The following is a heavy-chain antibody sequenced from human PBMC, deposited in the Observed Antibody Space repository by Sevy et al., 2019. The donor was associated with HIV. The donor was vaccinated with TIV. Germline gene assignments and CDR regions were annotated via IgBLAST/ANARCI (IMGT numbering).Heavy chain of an antibody. V-gene: IGHV3-11*01. Sequence: GESLKISCAASGFTFSDYYMSWIRQAPGKGLEWVSYISSSGSTIYYAVSVKGRFTISRDNAKNSLYLQMNSLRAEDTAVYYCACTSGSYDYWGQGTLVTVSS. CDR2: ISSSGSTI. D-gene: IGHD1-26*01. J-gene: IGHJ4*02. CDR1: GFTFSDYY. CDR3: ACTSGSYDY.